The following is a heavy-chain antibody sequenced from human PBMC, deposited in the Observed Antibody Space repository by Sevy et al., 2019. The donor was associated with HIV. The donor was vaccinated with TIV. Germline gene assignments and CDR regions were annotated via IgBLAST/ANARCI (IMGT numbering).Heavy chain of an antibody. CDR1: GGSISSGDYY. V-gene: IGHV4-30-4*01. CDR3: ARDSSGYQDYGMDV. D-gene: IGHD3-22*01. Sequence: SETLSLTCTVSGGSISSGDYYWSWIRQPPGKGLEWIGYIYYSGSTYYNPSLKSRVTISVDTYKNQFSLKLSSVTAADTAVYYCARDSSGYQDYGMDVWGQGTTVTVSS. CDR2: IYYSGST. J-gene: IGHJ6*02.